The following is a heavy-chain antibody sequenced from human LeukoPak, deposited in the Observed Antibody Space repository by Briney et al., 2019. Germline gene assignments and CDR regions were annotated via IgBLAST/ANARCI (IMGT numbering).Heavy chain of an antibody. D-gene: IGHD3-10*01. J-gene: IGHJ4*02. CDR2: INHSGST. CDR1: GGSFSGYY. Sequence: SETLSLTCAVYGGSFSGYYWSWIRQPPGKGLEWIGEINHSGSTNYNPSLKSRVTISVDTSKNQFSLKLSSVTAADTAAYYCARGGEKYYFDYWGQGTLVTVSS. CDR3: ARGGEKYYFDY. V-gene: IGHV4-34*01.